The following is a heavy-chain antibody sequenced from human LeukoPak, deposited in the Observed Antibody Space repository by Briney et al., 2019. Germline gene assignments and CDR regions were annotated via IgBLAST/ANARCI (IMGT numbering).Heavy chain of an antibody. Sequence: ASVKVSCKASGYTLTSYYIHWVRQAPGQGLEWRGIINPSGGTTSCAQNFQGRLTMTWDTSTSTVYMEVSSLTSDDSAVYYCARAPRDKYFDYWGQGTLVTVSS. D-gene: IGHD3-10*01. CDR3: ARAPRDKYFDY. V-gene: IGHV1-46*01. J-gene: IGHJ4*02. CDR1: GYTLTSYY. CDR2: INPSGGTT.